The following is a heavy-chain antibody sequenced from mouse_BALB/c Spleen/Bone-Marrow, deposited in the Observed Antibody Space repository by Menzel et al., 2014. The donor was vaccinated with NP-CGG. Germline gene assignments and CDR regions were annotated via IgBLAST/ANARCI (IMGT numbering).Heavy chain of an antibody. Sequence: EVKLAESGGGLVQPGGSLKLSCAASGFDFSGYWMSWVRQAPGKGLEWIGEINPDSSTINYTPSLKDKFIISRDNAKNTLFLQMSKVRSEDTALYYCARQGYYGRSDYWGQGTTLTVSS. CDR3: ARQGYYGRSDY. D-gene: IGHD1-1*01. J-gene: IGHJ2*01. CDR2: INPDSSTI. CDR1: GFDFSGYW. V-gene: IGHV4-1*02.